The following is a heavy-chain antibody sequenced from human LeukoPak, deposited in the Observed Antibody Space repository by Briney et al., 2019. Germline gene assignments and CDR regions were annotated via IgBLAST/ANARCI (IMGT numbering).Heavy chain of an antibody. Sequence: SELLSLTWAVAVYAISSGYYWGWLRQHPGKGLEWVGRIYHSGSTYYNPSLKSRVTISVDTSKNQFSLKLSSVTAADTAVYYCARTRYYYDSSGYYWGVYYFDYWGQGTLVTVSS. J-gene: IGHJ4*02. CDR2: IYHSGST. CDR1: VYAISSGYY. D-gene: IGHD3-22*01. V-gene: IGHV4-38-2*01. CDR3: ARTRYYYDSSGYYWGVYYFDY.